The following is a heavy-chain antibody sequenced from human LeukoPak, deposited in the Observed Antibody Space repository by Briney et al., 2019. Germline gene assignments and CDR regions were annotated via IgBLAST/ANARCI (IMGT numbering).Heavy chain of an antibody. J-gene: IGHJ6*02. CDR2: IRSKAYGGTT. D-gene: IGHD1-7*01. CDR1: GFTFGDYA. Sequence: GGSLRLSCTASGFTFGDYAMSWVRQAPGKGLEWVGFIRSKAYGGTTEYAASVKGRFTISRDDSKSIAYLQMNSLKTEDTAVYYCTGRGGTGTTPYYYYYYGMDVWGQGTTVTVSS. V-gene: IGHV3-49*04. CDR3: TGRGGTGTTPYYYYYYGMDV.